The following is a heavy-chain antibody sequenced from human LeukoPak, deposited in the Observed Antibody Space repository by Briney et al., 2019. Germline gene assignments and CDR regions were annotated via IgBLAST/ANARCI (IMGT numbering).Heavy chain of an antibody. V-gene: IGHV3-23*01. CDR3: AKASGYSYFTYYYDSSGTFDY. D-gene: IGHD3-22*01. CDR2: ISGSGGST. Sequence: GGSLRLXCAASGFTFSSYAMSWVRQAPGKELEWVSAISGSGGSTYYADSMKGRFTISRDNSKNTLYLQMNSLRAEDTAVYYCAKASGYSYFTYYYDSSGTFDYWGQGTLVTVSS. CDR1: GFTFSSYA. J-gene: IGHJ4*02.